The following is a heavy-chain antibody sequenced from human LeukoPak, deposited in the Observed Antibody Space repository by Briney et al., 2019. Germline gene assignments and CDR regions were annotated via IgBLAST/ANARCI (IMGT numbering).Heavy chain of an antibody. V-gene: IGHV4-34*01. CDR2: INHSGST. CDR3: ARVPGDY. Sequence: SETLSLTCAVYGGSFSGYYWSWIRQPPGKGLEWIGEINHSGSTNYNPSLKSRVTISVDTSKNQFSLKLSSVTAADTAVYYCARVPGDYWGRGTLVTVSS. J-gene: IGHJ4*02. CDR1: GGSFSGYY.